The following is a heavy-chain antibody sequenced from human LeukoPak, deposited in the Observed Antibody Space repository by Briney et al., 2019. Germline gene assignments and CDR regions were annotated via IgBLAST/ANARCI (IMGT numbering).Heavy chain of an antibody. Sequence: SETLSLTCTDSGGSISSYYWSWLRQPPGKGLEWIGYIYYSGSTNYNPSLKSRVTISVDTSKNQFSLKLSSVTAADTAVYYCARDPGLQTHYFDYWGQGTLVTVSS. CDR3: ARDPGLQTHYFDY. V-gene: IGHV4-59*01. CDR2: IYYSGST. CDR1: GGSISSYY. D-gene: IGHD4-11*01. J-gene: IGHJ4*02.